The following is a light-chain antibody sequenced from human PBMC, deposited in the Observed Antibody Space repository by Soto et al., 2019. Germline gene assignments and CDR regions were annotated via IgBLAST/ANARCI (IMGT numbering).Light chain of an antibody. CDR1: SSDIGGYDY. Sequence: QSVLTQPASVSGSPGQSITISCTGTSSDIGGYDYVSWYQQHPGKAPKLMIYDVSNRPSGISDRFSGSKSGNTASLTISGLQAEDEADYYCNSYTSRSTPGYVFGTGTKLTVL. V-gene: IGLV2-14*01. CDR2: DVS. CDR3: NSYTSRSTPGYV. J-gene: IGLJ1*01.